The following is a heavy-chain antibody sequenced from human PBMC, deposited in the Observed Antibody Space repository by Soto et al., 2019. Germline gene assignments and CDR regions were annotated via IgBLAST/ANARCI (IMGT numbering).Heavy chain of an antibody. J-gene: IGHJ4*02. Sequence: SDTLSLTFTVSGGSISSYYWSWIRQPPGKGLEWIGYIYYSGSTNYNPSLKSRVTISVDTSKNQFSLKLSSVTAADTAVYYCARVKRLGEFPETPDYWGQGTLVTVSS. V-gene: IGHV4-59*01. CDR1: GGSISSYY. CDR3: ARVKRLGEFPETPDY. D-gene: IGHD3-16*01. CDR2: IYYSGST.